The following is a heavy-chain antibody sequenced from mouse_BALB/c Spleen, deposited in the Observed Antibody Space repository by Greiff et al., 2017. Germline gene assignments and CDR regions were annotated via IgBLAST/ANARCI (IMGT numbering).Heavy chain of an antibody. J-gene: IGHJ3*01. CDR2: IDPANGNT. CDR3: ASDYYGSSCPFAY. CDR1: GFNIKDTY. V-gene: IGHV14-3*02. D-gene: IGHD1-1*01. Sequence: EVQLQQSGAELVKPGASVKLSCTASGFNIKDTYMHWVKQRPEQGLEWIGRIDPANGNTKYDPKFQGKATITADTSSNTAYLQLSSLTSEDTAVYYCASDYYGSSCPFAYWGQGTLVTVSA.